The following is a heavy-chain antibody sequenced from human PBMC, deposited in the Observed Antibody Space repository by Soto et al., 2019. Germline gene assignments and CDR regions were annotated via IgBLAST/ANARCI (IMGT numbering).Heavy chain of an antibody. D-gene: IGHD4-17*01. CDR3: ARHARTVTKDSRYYYYYYMDV. CDR1: GGSISSYY. Sequence: SETLSLTCTVSGGSISSYYWSWIRQPPGKGLEWIGYIYYSGSTNYNPSLKSRVTISVDTSKNQFSLKLSSVTAADTAVDYCARHARTVTKDSRYYYYYYMDVWGKGTTVTVSS. CDR2: IYYSGST. V-gene: IGHV4-59*08. J-gene: IGHJ6*03.